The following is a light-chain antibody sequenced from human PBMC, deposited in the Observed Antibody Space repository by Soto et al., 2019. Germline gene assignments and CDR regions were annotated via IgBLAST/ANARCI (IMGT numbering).Light chain of an antibody. J-gene: IGKJ1*01. CDR1: QSVGSN. CDR3: QQYNNSTPDRT. V-gene: IGKV3-15*01. CDR2: GAS. Sequence: EIVMTQSPATLSVSPGERATLSCRASQSVGSNLSSYQQQPAHDPRLLIFGASTRATGIPARFSGSGCGTEFTLTLSSLQSEDFAIYFCQQYNNSTPDRTFGQGTKVEIK.